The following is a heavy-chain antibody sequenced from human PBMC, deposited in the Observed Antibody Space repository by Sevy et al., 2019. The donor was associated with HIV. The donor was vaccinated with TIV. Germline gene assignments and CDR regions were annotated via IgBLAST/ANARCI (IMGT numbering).Heavy chain of an antibody. CDR1: GFTFNFHG. D-gene: IGHD4-4*01. CDR3: ARENDNSARWLGP. CDR2: IWHDGSNK. J-gene: IGHJ5*02. V-gene: IGHV3-30*02. Sequence: GGSLRLSCAASGFTFNFHGMHWVRQAPGKGLEWVAFIWHDGSNKYMADSVKGRFTISRDNSKNTLFLQMNSLTVEDTAVAYNARENDNSARWLGPVGQGNLVTVSA.